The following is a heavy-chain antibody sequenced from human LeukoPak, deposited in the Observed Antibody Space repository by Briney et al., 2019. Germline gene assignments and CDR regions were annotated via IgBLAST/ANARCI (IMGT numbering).Heavy chain of an antibody. J-gene: IGHJ5*02. V-gene: IGHV4-4*02. CDR3: ARTPPYCSSTSCPPKADWFDP. D-gene: IGHD2-2*01. CDR1: GGSISSSSW. CDR2: IYHSGST. Sequence: PSETLSLTCAVSGGSISSSSWWSWVRQPPGKGLEWIVEIYHSGSTNYNPSLKSRVTISVDKSKNQLSLKLCSVTAADTAVYYCARTPPYCSSTSCPPKADWFDPWGQGTLVTVSS.